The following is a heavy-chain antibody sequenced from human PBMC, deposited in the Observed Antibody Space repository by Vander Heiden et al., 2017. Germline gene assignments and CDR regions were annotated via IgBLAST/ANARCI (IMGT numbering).Heavy chain of an antibody. CDR1: GFTFSSSW. D-gene: IGHD3-3*01. CDR2: MNSDGSTT. Sequence: EVQLVESGGGLVQPGGSLRLSCVDSGFTFSSSWMHWVRQAPGTGLVWLSRMNSDGSTTDYADSVKGRFTISRDNAKNTLYLQMNGLRAEDTAVYYGARAGFFRFDYWGQGILVTVSS. V-gene: IGHV3-74*01. CDR3: ARAGFFRFDY. J-gene: IGHJ4*02.